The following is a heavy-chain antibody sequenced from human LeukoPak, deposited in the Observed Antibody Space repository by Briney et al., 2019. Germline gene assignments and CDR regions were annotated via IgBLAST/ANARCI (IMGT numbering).Heavy chain of an antibody. V-gene: IGHV3-23*01. CDR3: VQEARRDGYKLAPVAEH. J-gene: IGHJ1*01. Sequence: GGSLRLSCAASGFTFNIYAMSWVRQAPGKGLEWVSAISETSRKTYYADSVKGHFTISRDNSKNTLYLQMNGQRDEDTAVYYCVQEARRDGYKLAPVAEHWGQGTLVTVSS. CDR2: ISETSRKT. CDR1: GFTFNIYA. D-gene: IGHD5-24*01.